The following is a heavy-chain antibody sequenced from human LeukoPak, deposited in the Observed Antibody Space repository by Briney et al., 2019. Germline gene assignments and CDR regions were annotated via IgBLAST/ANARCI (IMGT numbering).Heavy chain of an antibody. CDR2: INPSGGST. V-gene: IGHV1-46*01. D-gene: IGHD3-22*01. J-gene: IGHJ4*02. CDR1: GYTFTSYY. Sequence: GASVKVSCKASGYTFTSYYVHWVRQAPGQGLEWMGIINPSGGSTSYAQKFQGRVTMTRDMSTSTVYMELSSLRSEDTAVYYCARDPRSRRDYDSSGYYGGCGHWGQGTLVTVSS. CDR3: ARDPRSRRDYDSSGYYGGCGH.